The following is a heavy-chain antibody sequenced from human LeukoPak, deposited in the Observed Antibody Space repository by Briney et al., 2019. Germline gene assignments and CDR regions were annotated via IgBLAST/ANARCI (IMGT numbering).Heavy chain of an antibody. CDR3: ARDLGPNREFDY. J-gene: IGHJ4*02. CDR2: ISSSGSTI. CDR1: GFTLSSYE. Sequence: PGGSLRLSCAASGFTLSSYEMNWVRQAPGKGLEWVSYISSSGSTIYYADSVKGRFTISRDNAKNSLYLQMNSLRAEDTAVYYCARDLGPNREFDYWGQGTLVTVSS. D-gene: IGHD7-27*01. V-gene: IGHV3-48*03.